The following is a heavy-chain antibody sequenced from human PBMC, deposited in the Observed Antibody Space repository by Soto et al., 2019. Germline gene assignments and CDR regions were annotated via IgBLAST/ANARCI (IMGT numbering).Heavy chain of an antibody. CDR1: VGTFSSYA. Sequence: SVKVSCKASVGTFSSYAISWVRQTPGKGLEWMGGIIPIFGTTNYAQKFQGRVTITADESTSTAYMELSSLRSEDTAVYYCGRVQAYSSSPYNWFDPWGQGTLVTVSS. CDR3: GRVQAYSSSPYNWFDP. D-gene: IGHD6-13*01. CDR2: IIPIFGTT. J-gene: IGHJ5*02. V-gene: IGHV1-69*13.